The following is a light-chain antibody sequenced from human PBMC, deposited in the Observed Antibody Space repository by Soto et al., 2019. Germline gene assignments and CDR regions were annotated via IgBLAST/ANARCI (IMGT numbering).Light chain of an antibody. J-gene: IGLJ2*01. CDR1: SSDVGSYNL. CDR3: SSYTSSTPYVV. Sequence: QSALTQPASVSGSPGQSITISCTGTSSDVGSYNLVSWYQQHPGKAPKVIIYEVIKRPSGVSNRFSGSKSGNTASLTISGLQAEDEADYYCSSYTSSTPYVVFGGGTKLTVL. CDR2: EVI. V-gene: IGLV2-14*02.